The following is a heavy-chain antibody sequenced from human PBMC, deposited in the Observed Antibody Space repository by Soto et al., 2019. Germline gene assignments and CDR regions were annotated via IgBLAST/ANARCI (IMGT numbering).Heavy chain of an antibody. V-gene: IGHV3-48*03. J-gene: IGHJ4*02. CDR2: ISSRGRAI. Sequence: SLRLSCAASGFIFSSSEMNWVRQAPGKALEWISSISSRGRAIHYADSVKGRFTISRDNANNSLYLQMNSLRADDTALYYCARRITADWGLDFWGQGTLVTVSS. CDR1: GFIFSSSE. CDR3: ARRITADWGLDF. D-gene: IGHD7-27*01.